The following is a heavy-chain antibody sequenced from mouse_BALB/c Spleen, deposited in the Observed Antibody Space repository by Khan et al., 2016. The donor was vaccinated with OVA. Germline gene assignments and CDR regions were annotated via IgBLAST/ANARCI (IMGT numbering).Heavy chain of an antibody. CDR1: GYTFTSYT. J-gene: IGHJ3*01. CDR2: INPSNGYT. CDR3: VRDGAYHRNDGWFAY. D-gene: IGHD2-14*01. Sequence: QVQLQQSGAELARPGASVKMSCKASGYTFTSYTIHWIKERPGQGLEWIGYINPSNGYTNYNQKFKAKATLTTDNSSTTAYLQLRSLTSDDSAVYNCVRDGAYHRNDGWFAYWGQGTLVTVSA. V-gene: IGHV1-4*01.